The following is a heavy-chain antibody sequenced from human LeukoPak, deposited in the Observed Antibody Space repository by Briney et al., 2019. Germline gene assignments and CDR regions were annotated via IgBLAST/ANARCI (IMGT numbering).Heavy chain of an antibody. CDR2: IFYSGST. J-gene: IGHJ4*02. CDR3: ARMYSGTSYYFDY. Sequence: SETLSLTCTVSGGSIISYHWSWIRQPPGKGLEWIGHIFYSGSTNYNPSLKSRVTISVDTSNNQFSLKLSSVTAADTAVYYCARMYSGTSYYFDYWGQGTLVTVSS. CDR1: GGSIISYH. D-gene: IGHD1-26*01. V-gene: IGHV4-59*03.